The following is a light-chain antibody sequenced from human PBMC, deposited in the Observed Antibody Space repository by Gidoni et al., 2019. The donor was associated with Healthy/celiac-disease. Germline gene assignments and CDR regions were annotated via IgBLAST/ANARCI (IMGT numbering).Light chain of an antibody. V-gene: IGKV3-20*01. CDR2: SAT. Sequence: EIVLTQSPGTLSLFPGERAVLSCRASQTVGRSYIAWYQKKVGQPPRLLFYSATDRATGVPDRFIGGGSGNDFTLTISRLDPEDFGVYYCQQFGFSPWTFGQGTKVEIK. CDR1: QTVGRSY. CDR3: QQFGFSPWT. J-gene: IGKJ1*01.